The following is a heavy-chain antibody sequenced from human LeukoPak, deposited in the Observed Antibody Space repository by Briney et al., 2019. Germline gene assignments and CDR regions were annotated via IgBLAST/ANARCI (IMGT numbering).Heavy chain of an antibody. V-gene: IGHV5-51*01. J-gene: IGHJ1*01. D-gene: IGHD3-22*01. CDR2: IYPGDSDT. CDR1: GYVLTSYW. CDR3: ARLYYYDSSPRYFQH. Sequence: GESLKISCKGSGYVLTSYWIAWVRQMPGKGLELMGSIYPGDSDTRYSPSFHGPVTISADKSISTAYLQWSSLKASDTAMYYCARLYYYDSSPRYFQHWGQGTLVTVSS.